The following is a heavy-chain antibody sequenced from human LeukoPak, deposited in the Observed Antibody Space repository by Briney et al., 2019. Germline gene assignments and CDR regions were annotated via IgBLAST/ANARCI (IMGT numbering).Heavy chain of an antibody. D-gene: IGHD3-9*01. CDR3: ATVRGVRYFDWLLEVHYFDY. V-gene: IGHV1-24*01. J-gene: IGHJ4*02. CDR1: GYTLTELS. CDR2: FDPEDGET. Sequence: ASVKVSCKVSGYTLTELSMHWVRQAPGKGLEWMGGFDPEDGETIYAQKFQGRVTMTEDTSTDTAYMELSSLRSEDTAVYYCATVRGVRYFDWLLEVHYFDYWGQGTQVTVSS.